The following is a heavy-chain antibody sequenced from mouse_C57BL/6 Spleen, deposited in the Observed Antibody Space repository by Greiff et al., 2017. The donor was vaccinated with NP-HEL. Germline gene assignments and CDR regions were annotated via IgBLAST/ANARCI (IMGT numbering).Heavy chain of an antibody. V-gene: IGHV1-69*01. J-gene: IGHJ4*01. D-gene: IGHD1-1*01. CDR1: GYTFTSYW. CDR2: IDPSDSYT. CDR3: ARRGYYGSSYSAMDY. Sequence: QVQLKQPGAELVMPGASVKLSCKASGYTFTSYWMHWVKQRPGQGLEWIGEIDPSDSYTNYNQKFKGKSTLTVDKSSSTAYMQLSSLTSEDSAVYYCARRGYYGSSYSAMDYWGQGTSVTVSS.